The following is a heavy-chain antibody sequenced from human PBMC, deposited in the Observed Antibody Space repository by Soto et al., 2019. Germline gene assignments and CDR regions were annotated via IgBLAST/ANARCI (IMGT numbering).Heavy chain of an antibody. D-gene: IGHD2-2*01. J-gene: IGHJ5*02. Sequence: SETLSLTCAVSGGSVSSGSYYWSWIRQPPGKGLECIGYIYYSGSTNYNPSLKSRVTISVDTSKNQFSLKLSSVTAADTAVYYCARVPDRWGQGTLVTVSS. CDR2: IYYSGST. CDR3: ARVPDR. CDR1: GGSVSSGSYY. V-gene: IGHV4-61*01.